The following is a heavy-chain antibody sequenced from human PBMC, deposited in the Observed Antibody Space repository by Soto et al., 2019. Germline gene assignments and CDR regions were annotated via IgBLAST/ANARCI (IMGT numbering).Heavy chain of an antibody. CDR3: ARHRGPAPVY. D-gene: IGHD3-10*01. CDR1: GGSISGYY. CDR2: LFYGGTT. V-gene: IGHV4-39*01. Sequence: QVQLQESGPGLVKPSETLSLTCTVSGGSISGYYWTWIRQPPGKGLEWVGSLFYGGTTDYNPSLKSRLIMSFDTSKNHFSLKLRAVTAADTAVYYCARHRGPAPVYWGQGTLVTASS. J-gene: IGHJ4*02.